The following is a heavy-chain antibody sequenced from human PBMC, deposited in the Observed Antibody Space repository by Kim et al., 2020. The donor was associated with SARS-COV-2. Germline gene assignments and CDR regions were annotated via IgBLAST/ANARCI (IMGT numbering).Heavy chain of an antibody. CDR2: IYPGDSDT. D-gene: IGHD6-19*01. CDR1: GYIFTNYW. V-gene: IGHV5-51*01. J-gene: IGHJ4*02. CDR3: ARHWLVGANGFGY. Sequence: GESLKISCTTSGYIFTNYWIGWVRQMPGKGLEWMGVIYPGDSDTRYSPSFQGQVSISVDKSISTAYLQWISLKASDSAIYYCARHWLVGANGFGYWGQGTLVTVSS.